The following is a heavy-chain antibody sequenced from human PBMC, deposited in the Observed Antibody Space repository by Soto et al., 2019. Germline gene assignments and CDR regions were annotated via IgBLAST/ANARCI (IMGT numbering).Heavy chain of an antibody. D-gene: IGHD6-13*01. CDR2: IFSITEK. V-gene: IGHV2-26*01. Sequence: QVTLKESGPVLVKPTETLTLTCTVSGYSLSDATVGVSWIRQPPGKAPEWLAHIFSITEKSYRTSLKSRLTISKDTFKSQVVLTMTNMDPVDTATYYCARIRGGYDYFDYWGQGTLVTVSS. CDR1: GYSLSDATVG. J-gene: IGHJ4*02. CDR3: ARIRGGYDYFDY.